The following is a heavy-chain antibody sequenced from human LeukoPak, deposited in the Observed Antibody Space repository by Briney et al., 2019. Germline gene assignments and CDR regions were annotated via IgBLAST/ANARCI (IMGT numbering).Heavy chain of an antibody. Sequence: SVKVSCKASGFTFTSSAVQWVRQARGQRLEWIGWIVVGSGNTNYAQKFQERVTITRDMSTSTAYMELSSLRAEDTAVYYCARDGYSGYDFPFDYWGQGTLVTVSS. CDR1: GFTFTSSA. CDR3: ARDGYSGYDFPFDY. D-gene: IGHD5-12*01. CDR2: IVVGSGNT. J-gene: IGHJ4*02. V-gene: IGHV1-58*01.